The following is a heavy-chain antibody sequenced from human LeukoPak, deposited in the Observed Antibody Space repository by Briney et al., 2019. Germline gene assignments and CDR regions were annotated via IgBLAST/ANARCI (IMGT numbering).Heavy chain of an antibody. D-gene: IGHD2-8*01. Sequence: GGSLRLSCAASGFTFSSSSMNWVRQAPGKGLEWVSSISSSSNYIYYADSVKGRFTISRDNAKNSLYLQMNSLRAEDTAVYYCAKDRCSNGIGCYYYYMDVWGKGTTVTISS. CDR3: AKDRCSNGIGCYYYYMDV. J-gene: IGHJ6*03. V-gene: IGHV3-21*01. CDR1: GFTFSSSS. CDR2: ISSSSNYI.